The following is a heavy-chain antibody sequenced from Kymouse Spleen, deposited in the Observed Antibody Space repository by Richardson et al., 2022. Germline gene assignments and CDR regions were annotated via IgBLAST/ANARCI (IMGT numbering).Heavy chain of an antibody. CDR3: ARGGHGSGSYYNFDY. J-gene: IGHJ4*02. CDR2: IYSGGST. D-gene: IGHD3-10*01. Sequence: EVQLVESGGGLIQPGGSLRLSCAASGFTVSSNYMSWVRQAPGKGLEWVSVIYSGGSTYYADSVKGRFTISRDNSKNTLYLQMNSLRAEDTAVYYCARGGHGSGSYYNFDYWGQGTLVTVSS. CDR1: GFTVSSNY. V-gene: IGHV3-53*01.